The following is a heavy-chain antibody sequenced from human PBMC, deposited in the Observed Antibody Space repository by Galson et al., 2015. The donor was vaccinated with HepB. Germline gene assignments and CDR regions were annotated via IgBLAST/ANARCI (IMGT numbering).Heavy chain of an antibody. D-gene: IGHD4-23*01. J-gene: IGHJ4*02. CDR1: GFTFSSYW. CDR2: VNPDGSSV. Sequence: SLRLSCAASGFTFSSYWMHWVRQAPGKGLVWVSRVNPDGSSVTYADSVKGRFTISRDNAKNTLYLQINSLRAEDTAVYYCARNDYGGQDYWGQGTLVTVSS. V-gene: IGHV3-74*01. CDR3: ARNDYGGQDY.